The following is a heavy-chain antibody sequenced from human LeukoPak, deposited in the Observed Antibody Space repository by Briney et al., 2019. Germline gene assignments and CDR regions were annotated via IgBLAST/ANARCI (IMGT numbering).Heavy chain of an antibody. V-gene: IGHV3-48*03. D-gene: IGHD3-10*01. CDR3: ARDRYYGSGTWDN. J-gene: IGHJ4*02. Sequence: GGSLRLSCAASGFTFSSYEMNWVRQAPGKGLEWVSYISSSGSTIYYADSVKGRFTISRDNAKNSLYLQLNSLRAEDTAVYYCARDRYYGSGTWDNWGQGTLVTVSS. CDR2: ISSSGSTI. CDR1: GFTFSSYE.